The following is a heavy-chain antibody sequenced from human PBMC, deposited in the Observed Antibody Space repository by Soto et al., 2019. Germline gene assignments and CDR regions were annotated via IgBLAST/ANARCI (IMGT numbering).Heavy chain of an antibody. V-gene: IGHV3-23*01. CDR3: AKDRSEAIFGVLDY. CDR2: INHSGDRT. D-gene: IGHD3-3*01. CDR1: GFTFSSYA. J-gene: IGHJ4*02. Sequence: GGSLRLSCAASGFTFSSYAMSWVRQAPGKGLEWVSDINHSGDRTYYADSVKGRFTISRDNSKNTLYLQMNSLRAEDTAVYYCAKDRSEAIFGVLDYWGQGTLVTVSS.